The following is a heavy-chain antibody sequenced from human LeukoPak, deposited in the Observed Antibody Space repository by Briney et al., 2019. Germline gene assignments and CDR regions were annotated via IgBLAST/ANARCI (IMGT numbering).Heavy chain of an antibody. CDR2: ISYSGTP. D-gene: IGHD4-17*01. CDR3: ARDRYGDFEDY. CDR1: GGSINTANYY. J-gene: IGHJ4*02. V-gene: IGHV4-30-4*08. Sequence: SXTLSLTCNVSGGSINTANYYWTWIRQPPGKGLEWIVYISYSGTPYYNPSLNSRVTISLDTSKNQFSLRLNSVTAADTAMYYCARDRYGDFEDYWGQGTLVTVSS.